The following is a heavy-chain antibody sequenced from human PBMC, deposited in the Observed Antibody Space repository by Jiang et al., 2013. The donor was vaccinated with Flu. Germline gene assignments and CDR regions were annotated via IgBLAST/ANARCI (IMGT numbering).Heavy chain of an antibody. D-gene: IGHD6-19*01. Sequence: SLTCTVSGASMNSVNYYWAWIRRPPGKGLEWIGNIYYSGSTYHNPSLTSRVTISVDTPNNQFSLDLYSVTAADTAVYYCARVLAVGGEYYFDYWGQGALVTVSS. CDR2: IYYSGST. CDR3: ARVLAVGGEYYFDY. V-gene: IGHV4-39*01. CDR1: GASMNSVNYY. J-gene: IGHJ4*02.